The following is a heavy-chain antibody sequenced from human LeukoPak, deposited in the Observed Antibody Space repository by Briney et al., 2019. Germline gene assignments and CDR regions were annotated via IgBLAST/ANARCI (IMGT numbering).Heavy chain of an antibody. CDR1: GGTFSSYA. D-gene: IGHD1-26*01. V-gene: IGHV1-69*04. J-gene: IGHJ6*02. Sequence: GASVKVSCKASGGTFSSYAISWVRQAPGQGLEWMGRIIPIFGIANYAQKFQGRVTITADKSTSTAYMELSSLRSEDTAVYYCARDPLDTGEGSLPRAYYCYGMDVWGQGTTVTVSS. CDR2: IIPIFGIA. CDR3: ARDPLDTGEGSLPRAYYCYGMDV.